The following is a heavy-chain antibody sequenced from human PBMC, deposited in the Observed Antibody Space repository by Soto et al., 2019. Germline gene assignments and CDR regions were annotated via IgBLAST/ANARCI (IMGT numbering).Heavy chain of an antibody. D-gene: IGHD3-10*01. CDR1: GGSISSGDYY. CDR3: ASVGGFGATTIDY. V-gene: IGHV4-30-4*01. Sequence: SETLSLTCTVSGGSISSGDYYWSWIRQPPGKGLEWIGYIYYSGSTYYNPSLKSRVTISVDTSKNQFSLKLSSVTAADTAVYYCASVGGFGATTIDYWGQGTLVTVSS. J-gene: IGHJ4*02. CDR2: IYYSGST.